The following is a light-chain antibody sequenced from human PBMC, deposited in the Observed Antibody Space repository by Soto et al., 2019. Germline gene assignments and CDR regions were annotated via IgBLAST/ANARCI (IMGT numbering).Light chain of an antibody. V-gene: IGKV3-11*01. CDR1: QSVSSY. CDR3: QQRSNWPRWT. CDR2: DAS. J-gene: IGKJ1*01. Sequence: EIVLTQSQATLSLSPGQRPTLXSRASQSVSSYLAWYQQKPGQAPRLLIYDASNRATGIPARFSGSGSGTDFTLTISSLEPEDFAVYYCQQRSNWPRWTFGQGTKVDIK.